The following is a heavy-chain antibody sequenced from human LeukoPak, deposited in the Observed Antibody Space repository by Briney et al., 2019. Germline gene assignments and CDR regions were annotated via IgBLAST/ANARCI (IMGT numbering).Heavy chain of an antibody. CDR1: GFTFSSYG. D-gene: IGHD3-10*01. CDR3: LWLGDDAFDI. J-gene: IGHJ3*02. V-gene: IGHV3-30*03. Sequence: GGSLRLSCAASGFTFSSYGMHWVRQAPGKGLEWVAVISYDGSNKYYADSVKGRFTISRDNSKNTLYLQMNSLRAEDTAVYYCLWLGDDAFDIWGQGTMVTVFS. CDR2: ISYDGSNK.